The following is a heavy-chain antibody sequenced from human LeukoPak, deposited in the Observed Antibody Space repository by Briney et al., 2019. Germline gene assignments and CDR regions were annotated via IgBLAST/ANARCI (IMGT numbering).Heavy chain of an antibody. CDR1: GGSLSSRNW. V-gene: IGHV4-4*02. Sequence: SGTLSLTCTVSGGSLSSRNWWGWVRQPPGKGLEWIGSIYYSGSTYYNPSLKSRVTISVDTSKNQFSLKLSSVAAADTAVYYCARGRRIVVVLGTTRTHRDYYMDAWGKGTTVTVSS. CDR2: IYYSGST. J-gene: IGHJ6*03. D-gene: IGHD2-15*01. CDR3: ARGRRIVVVLGTTRTHRDYYMDA.